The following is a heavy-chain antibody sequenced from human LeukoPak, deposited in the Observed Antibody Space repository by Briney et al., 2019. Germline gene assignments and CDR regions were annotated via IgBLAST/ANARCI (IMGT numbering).Heavy chain of an antibody. CDR3: GRGPKAGGPHHDMDV. J-gene: IGHJ6*02. Sequence: SVKVSCKASGGTFSSSSISWVRQAPGQGLEWMGGIIPIFGTANYAQKFQGRATMTTDTSTSTAYMELRSLSSDDTAVYYCGRGPKAGGPHHDMDVWGRGTTVTVSS. CDR2: IIPIFGTA. CDR1: GGTFSSSS. D-gene: IGHD2-15*01. V-gene: IGHV1-69*05.